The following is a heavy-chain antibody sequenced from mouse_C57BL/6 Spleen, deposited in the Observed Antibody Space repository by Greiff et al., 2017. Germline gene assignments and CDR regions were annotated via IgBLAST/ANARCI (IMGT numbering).Heavy chain of an antibody. CDR2: IYWDDDK. CDR3: ARSLIACDYDVWFAY. D-gene: IGHD2-4*01. CDR1: GFSLSTSGMG. Sequence: QVTLKVSGPGILQSSQTLSLTCSFSGFSLSTSGMGVSWIRQPSGKGLGWLAHIYWDDDKRYNPSLKRRLTISKDTSRNQVFLKITSVDTADTATYYCARSLIACDYDVWFAYWGQGTLVTVSA. J-gene: IGHJ3*01. V-gene: IGHV8-12*01.